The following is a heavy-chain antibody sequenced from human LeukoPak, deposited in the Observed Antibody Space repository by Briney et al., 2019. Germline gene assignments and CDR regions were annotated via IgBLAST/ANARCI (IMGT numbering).Heavy chain of an antibody. CDR3: ARDTSGYCSTSRCYGYWYFDL. Sequence: GGSLRLSCAASGFTVSSNYINWVRQAPGKGLEWVSVLYSGGDTYYADSVKGRFTVSRDNSKNTLYLQMNSLGAEDTAVYYCARDTSGYCSTSRCYGYWYFDLWGRGTLVTVSS. V-gene: IGHV3-53*01. D-gene: IGHD2-2*01. J-gene: IGHJ2*01. CDR1: GFTVSSNY. CDR2: LYSGGDT.